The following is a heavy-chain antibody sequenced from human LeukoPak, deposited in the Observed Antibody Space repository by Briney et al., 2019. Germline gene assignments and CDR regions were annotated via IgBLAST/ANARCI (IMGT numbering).Heavy chain of an antibody. J-gene: IGHJ4*02. D-gene: IGHD3-3*01. Sequence: GESLKISCKGSGYSFTSYWIGWVRQLLGKGLEWMGIIYPGDSDTRYSPSFQGQVTISADKSISTAYLQWSSLKASDTAMYYCARLDDFWSGYSNFDYWGQGTLVTVSS. CDR2: IYPGDSDT. CDR3: ARLDDFWSGYSNFDY. CDR1: GYSFTSYW. V-gene: IGHV5-51*01.